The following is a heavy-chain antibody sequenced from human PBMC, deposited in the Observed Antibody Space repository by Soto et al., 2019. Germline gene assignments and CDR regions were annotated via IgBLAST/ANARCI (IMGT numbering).Heavy chain of an antibody. Sequence: LRLSCAASGFTFSSYAMHWVRQAPGKGLEWVAVISYDGSNKYYADSVKGRFTISRDNSKNTLYLQMNSLRAEDTAVYYCARVGDNYYDSSGYYYYFDYWGQGTLVTVSS. D-gene: IGHD3-22*01. V-gene: IGHV3-30-3*01. CDR1: GFTFSSYA. CDR2: ISYDGSNK. CDR3: ARVGDNYYDSSGYYYYFDY. J-gene: IGHJ4*02.